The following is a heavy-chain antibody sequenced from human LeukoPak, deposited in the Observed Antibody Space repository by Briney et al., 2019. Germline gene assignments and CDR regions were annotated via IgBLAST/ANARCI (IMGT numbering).Heavy chain of an antibody. Sequence: KSSQTLSLTCAVSGGSISSGGYSWSWIRQPPGKGLEWIGYIYHSGSTYYNPSLKSRVTISVDRSKNQFSLKLSSVTAADTAEYYCARATLYSSGSEGSMDVWGQGTTVTVSS. D-gene: IGHD3-22*01. V-gene: IGHV4-30-2*01. CDR2: IYHSGST. CDR3: ARATLYSSGSEGSMDV. CDR1: GGSISSGGYS. J-gene: IGHJ6*02.